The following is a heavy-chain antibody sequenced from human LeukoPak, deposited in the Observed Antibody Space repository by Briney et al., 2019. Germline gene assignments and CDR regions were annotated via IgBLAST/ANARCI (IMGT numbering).Heavy chain of an antibody. J-gene: IGHJ6*03. Sequence: SLRLSCAASGFTFSNYGMNWVRQAPGKGLEWVSSISSSSTYIYYADSVKGRFTISRDNAKNSLYLQMNSLRAEDTAVYYCAKSSGWNYYYYYMDVWGKGTTVIASS. CDR3: AKSSGWNYYYYYMDV. CDR2: ISSSSTYI. V-gene: IGHV3-21*01. CDR1: GFTFSNYG. D-gene: IGHD6-19*01.